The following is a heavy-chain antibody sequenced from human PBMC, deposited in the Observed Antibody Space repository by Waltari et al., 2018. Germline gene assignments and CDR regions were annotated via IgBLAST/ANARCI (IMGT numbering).Heavy chain of an antibody. Sequence: QVQLVESGGGVVQPGRSLRLSCAASGFTFSSYGMHWVRQVPGTGLEWVAVIWYDGSNKYYADSVKGRFTISRDNSKNTLYLQMNSLRAEDTAMYYCAKIGFWSGYYPDYWGQGTLVTVSS. V-gene: IGHV3-30*18. CDR2: IWYDGSNK. CDR3: AKIGFWSGYYPDY. J-gene: IGHJ4*02. D-gene: IGHD3-3*01. CDR1: GFTFSSYG.